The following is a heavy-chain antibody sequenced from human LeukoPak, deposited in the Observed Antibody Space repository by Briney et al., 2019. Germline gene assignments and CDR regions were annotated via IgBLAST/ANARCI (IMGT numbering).Heavy chain of an antibody. CDR3: ARDNYGDGDVP. Sequence: SETLSLTCTVSGGSISSGGYHWSWIRQHPGKGLEWIGYIYYSGSTYYNPSLKSRVTISVDTSKNQFSLKLSSVTAADTAVYYCARDNYGDGDVPWGQGTLVTVS. V-gene: IGHV4-31*03. J-gene: IGHJ5*02. CDR1: GGSISSGGYH. CDR2: IYYSGST. D-gene: IGHD4-17*01.